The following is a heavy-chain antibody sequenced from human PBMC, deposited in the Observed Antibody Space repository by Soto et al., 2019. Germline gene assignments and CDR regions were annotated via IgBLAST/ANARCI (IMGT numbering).Heavy chain of an antibody. J-gene: IGHJ5*02. CDR2: IIPIFGTA. CDR1: GGTFSSYA. Sequence: QVQLVQSGAEVKKPGSSVKVSCKASGGTFSSYAISWVRQAPGQGLEWMGGIIPIFGTANYAQKFQGRVTIPADESTSTAYMELSSLRSEDTAVYYCARDGIRGDWSGYYTGKSSWFDPWGQGTLVTVSS. V-gene: IGHV1-69*12. D-gene: IGHD3-3*01. CDR3: ARDGIRGDWSGYYTGKSSWFDP.